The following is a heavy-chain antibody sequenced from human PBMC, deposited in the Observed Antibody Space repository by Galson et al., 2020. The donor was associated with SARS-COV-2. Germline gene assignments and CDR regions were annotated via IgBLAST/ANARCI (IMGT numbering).Heavy chain of an antibody. J-gene: IGHJ3*02. D-gene: IGHD2-2*01. Sequence: ASVKVSCKASGYTFTGYYMHWVRQAPGQGLEWMGWINPNSGGTNYAQKFQGRVTMTRDTSISTAYMELSRLRSDDTAVYYCARDCSSTSCTKDAFDIWGQGTMVTVSS. V-gene: IGHV1-2*02. CDR2: INPNSGGT. CDR3: ARDCSSTSCTKDAFDI. CDR1: GYTFTGYY.